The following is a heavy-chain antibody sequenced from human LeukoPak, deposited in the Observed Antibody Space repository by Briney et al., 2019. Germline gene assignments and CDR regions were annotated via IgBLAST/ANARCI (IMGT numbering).Heavy chain of an antibody. Sequence: GGSLGLSCAASGFSFSSYSMNWVRQAPGKGLEWVSYIRSSSSTIYYADSVKGRFTISRDNAKNSLYLQMNSLRDEDTAVYYCARAGSHYYGSGSGFYFDYWGQGTLVTVSS. CDR3: ARAGSHYYGSGSGFYFDY. V-gene: IGHV3-48*02. CDR1: GFSFSSYS. J-gene: IGHJ4*02. D-gene: IGHD3-10*01. CDR2: IRSSSSTI.